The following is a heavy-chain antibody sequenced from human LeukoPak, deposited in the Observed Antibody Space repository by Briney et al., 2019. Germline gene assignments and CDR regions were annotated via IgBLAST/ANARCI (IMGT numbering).Heavy chain of an antibody. CDR3: ARDQVQLCSSGSCYVIDK. CDR2: MSYDGSNK. Sequence: GGSLRLSCAASGFTFDIYDMHWVRQAPGRGLEWVAVMSYDGSNKYYAASVKGRFIISRDNSQNTLHLQMSSLRVADTAVYYCARDQVQLCSSGSCYVIDKWGPRTLVALSS. V-gene: IGHV3-30*04. CDR1: GFTFDIYD. D-gene: IGHD2-15*01. J-gene: IGHJ4*02.